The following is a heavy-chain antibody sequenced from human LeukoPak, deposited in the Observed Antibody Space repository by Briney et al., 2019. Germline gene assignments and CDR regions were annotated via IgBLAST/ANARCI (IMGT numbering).Heavy chain of an antibody. J-gene: IGHJ6*03. D-gene: IGHD3-10*01. CDR2: IYSGGST. CDR1: GFTVSSNY. Sequence: GGSLRLSCAASGFTVSSNYMSWVRQAPGKGLEWVSVIYSGGSTYYADSVKGRFTISRDNSKNTLYLQMNSLRAEDTAVYYCARVLSGRGSLYDYYYYMDVWGKGTTVTISS. V-gene: IGHV3-53*01. CDR3: ARVLSGRGSLYDYYYYMDV.